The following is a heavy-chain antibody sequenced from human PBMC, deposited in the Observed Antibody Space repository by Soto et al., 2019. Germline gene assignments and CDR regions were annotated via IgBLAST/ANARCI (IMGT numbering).Heavy chain of an antibody. CDR3: AKNHKYAGFSGHYYGEGGFAA. CDR2: IWFDGTTT. CDR1: GFNFRDFG. Sequence: QMQLLESGGGVVEPGRSLRLSCAASGFNFRDFGMHWVRQAPGRGLEWVAVIWFDGTTTSYAESVKGRFLISRDNSRNTLYLEIRSRRAEDTARYFCAKNHKYAGFSGHYYGEGGFAAWGQGALVTFSS. V-gene: IGHV3-33*06. D-gene: IGHD3-22*01. J-gene: IGHJ4*02.